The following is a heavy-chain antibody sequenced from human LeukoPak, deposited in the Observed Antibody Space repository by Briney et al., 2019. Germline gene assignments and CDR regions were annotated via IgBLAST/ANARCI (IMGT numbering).Heavy chain of an antibody. CDR1: GFTFSSYS. CDR2: ISGHGGNT. V-gene: IGHV3-23*01. D-gene: IGHD1-14*01. Sequence: PGGSLRLSCAASGFTFSSYSMNWVRQAPGKGLEWVSGISGHGGNTYYADSVRGRFTISRDNSKNTLYLQMSSLRAEDTAVYYCANQPSLSSITDYWGQGTLVTVSS. J-gene: IGHJ4*02. CDR3: ANQPSLSSITDY.